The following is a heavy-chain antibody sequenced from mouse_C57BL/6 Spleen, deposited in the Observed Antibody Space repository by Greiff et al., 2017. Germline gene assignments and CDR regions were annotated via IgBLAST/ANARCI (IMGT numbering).Heavy chain of an antibody. CDR2: IWSGGST. CDR1: GFSLTSYG. V-gene: IGHV2-2*01. J-gene: IGHJ4*01. Sequence: VMLVESGPGLVQPSQSLSITCTVSGFSLTSYGVPWVRQSPGKGLEWLGVIWSGGSTDYNAAFISRLSISKDNSKSQVFFKMNSLQADDTAIYYCASDGYWDAMDYWGQGTSVTVSS. D-gene: IGHD2-3*01. CDR3: ASDGYWDAMDY.